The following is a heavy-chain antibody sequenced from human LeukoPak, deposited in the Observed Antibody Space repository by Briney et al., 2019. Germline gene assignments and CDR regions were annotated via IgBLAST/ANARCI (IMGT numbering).Heavy chain of an antibody. CDR1: GYTFTSYY. D-gene: IGHD1-26*01. J-gene: IGHJ3*02. V-gene: IGHV1-18*04. CDR3: VWELRHLSAFYI. CDR2: ISAYNGNT. Sequence: SVKVSCKESGYTFTSYYMHWVRQAPGPGLEWMGWISAYNGNTNYAQKLQGRGTMTTDTSTSRAYMELRSLRSDDTAVYYCVWELRHLSAFYIWGQGAMVSVSS.